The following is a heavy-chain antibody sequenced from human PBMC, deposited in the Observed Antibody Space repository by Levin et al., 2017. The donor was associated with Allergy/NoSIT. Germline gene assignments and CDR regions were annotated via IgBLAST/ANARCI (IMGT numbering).Heavy chain of an antibody. J-gene: IGHJ4*02. CDR3: ARDGNAAADY. V-gene: IGHV1-18*01. CDR2: ISGNNANT. Sequence: GESLKISCKASGYTFATYGISWVRQAPGQGLEWMGWISGNNANTHYAQKFQGRVTLTTDTSTSTAYMEVTSLRSDDTAVYYCARDGNAAADYWGQGTLVTVSS. CDR1: GYTFATYG. D-gene: IGHD1-1*01.